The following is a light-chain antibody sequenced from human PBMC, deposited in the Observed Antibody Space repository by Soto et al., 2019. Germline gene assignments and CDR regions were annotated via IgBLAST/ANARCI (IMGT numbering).Light chain of an antibody. J-gene: IGKJ1*01. CDR1: HTTSSSY. CDR2: GIS. CDR3: QQYVTSSPPT. V-gene: IGKV3-20*01. Sequence: EVVLTQSPGTLSLSPGERATLSCRASHTTSSSYLAWYQQKPGQAPRLLMYGISRRATGIPDRFSGSGSGTDFTLTITRLEPEDFAVYYRQQYVTSSPPTFGQGTKVDIK.